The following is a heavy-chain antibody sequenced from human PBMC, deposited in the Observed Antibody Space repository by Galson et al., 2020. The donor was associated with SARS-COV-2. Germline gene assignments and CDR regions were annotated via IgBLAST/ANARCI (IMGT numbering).Heavy chain of an antibody. CDR2: VLNSGTT. V-gene: IGHV4-39*07. Sequence: SETLSLTCTVSGGHIKSSNYYWGWIRQPPGKGLEWIGSVLNSGTTHYSPSLQSRVTISVDTSKNQFSLNLNSVTAADTAMYYCARDATSSGCYNWFDPWGQGTLVTVSS. J-gene: IGHJ5*02. CDR3: ARDATSSGCYNWFDP. CDR1: GGHIKSSNYY. D-gene: IGHD6-19*01.